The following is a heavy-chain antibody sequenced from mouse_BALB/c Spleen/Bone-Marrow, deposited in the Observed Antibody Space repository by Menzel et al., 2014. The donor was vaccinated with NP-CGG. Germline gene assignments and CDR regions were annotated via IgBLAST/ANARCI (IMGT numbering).Heavy chain of an antibody. CDR1: GISITTGNYR. J-gene: IGHJ2*01. V-gene: IGHV3-5*02. CDR2: IYYSGTI. Sequence: EVQLQQSGPGLVKPSQTVSLTCTVTGISITTGNYRWSWIRQFPGNKLEWIGYIYYSGTITYNPSLTSRTTITRDTSXNQFFLEMNSLTAEDTATYYCARAWDYFDYWGQGTTLTVSS. D-gene: IGHD4-1*01. CDR3: ARAWDYFDY.